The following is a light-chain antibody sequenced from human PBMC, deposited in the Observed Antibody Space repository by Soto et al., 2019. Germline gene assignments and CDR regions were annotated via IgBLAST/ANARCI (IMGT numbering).Light chain of an antibody. CDR3: QQYYSAPLT. CDR1: QSVLYSSNNKNY. J-gene: IGKJ4*01. Sequence: DIVMTQSPDSLAVSLGERATINCKSSQSVLYSSNNKNYLAWYQQKPGQPPKLLFYWASTRESGVPDRFSGSGSGTDLTLTISSLQAEDVAVYYCQQYYSAPLTFGGGTKWIS. V-gene: IGKV4-1*01. CDR2: WAS.